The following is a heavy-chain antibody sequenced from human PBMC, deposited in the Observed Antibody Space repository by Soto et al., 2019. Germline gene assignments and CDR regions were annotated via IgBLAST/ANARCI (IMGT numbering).Heavy chain of an antibody. J-gene: IGHJ6*03. Sequence: ASVKVSCKASGYTFTSYYINWVRQATGQGLEWMGWMNPNSGNTGYAQKFQGRVTMTRNTSISTAYMELSSLRSEDTAVYYCARGKYYDFWSGYYNYYYYYMDVWGKGTTVTVSS. CDR2: MNPNSGNT. D-gene: IGHD3-3*01. V-gene: IGHV1-8*01. CDR1: GYTFTSYY. CDR3: ARGKYYDFWSGYYNYYYYYMDV.